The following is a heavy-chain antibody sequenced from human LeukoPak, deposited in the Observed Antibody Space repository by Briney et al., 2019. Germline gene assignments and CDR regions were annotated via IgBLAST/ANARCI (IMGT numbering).Heavy chain of an antibody. CDR2: IYYSGST. V-gene: IGHV4-61*01. D-gene: IGHD6-19*01. Sequence: SQTLSLTCTVSGGSVSSGSYYWSWIRQPPGKGLEWIGYIYYSGSTNYNPSLKSRVTISVDTSKNQFSLKLSSVTAADTAVYYCAREVSVAGYYYYYYRDVWGKGTTVTVSS. CDR3: AREVSVAGYYYYYYRDV. CDR1: GGSVSSGSYY. J-gene: IGHJ6*03.